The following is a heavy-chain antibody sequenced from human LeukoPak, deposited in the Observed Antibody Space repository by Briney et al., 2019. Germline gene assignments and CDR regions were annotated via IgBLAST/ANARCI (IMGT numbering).Heavy chain of an antibody. CDR3: ARDPLRYLRVGHYDY. CDR2: IDYDSSHI. D-gene: IGHD3-9*01. V-gene: IGHV3-21*01. J-gene: IGHJ4*02. Sequence: GGSLRLSCAASGFTFSNSAINWVRQVPGKGLEWVASIDYDSSHIYYAASVRGRFTISRDNARDSVYLQMNSLRVEDTAVYYCARDPLRYLRVGHYDYWGQETLVAVSS. CDR1: GFTFSNSA.